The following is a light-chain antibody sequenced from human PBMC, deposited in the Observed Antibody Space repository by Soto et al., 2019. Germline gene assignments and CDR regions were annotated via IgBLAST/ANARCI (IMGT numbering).Light chain of an antibody. Sequence: EMVLMQSPGTLSLSPGEGATLSCRASQSVNNNYLAWYQHRPGQAPTVLIFDTSRRATSVPDRFSGSGSGTDCTLRISRVEPDDCAVYYCQQYGSSQFSFGPGTKVNIK. J-gene: IGKJ3*01. CDR3: QQYGSSQFS. V-gene: IGKV3-20*01. CDR1: QSVNNNY. CDR2: DTS.